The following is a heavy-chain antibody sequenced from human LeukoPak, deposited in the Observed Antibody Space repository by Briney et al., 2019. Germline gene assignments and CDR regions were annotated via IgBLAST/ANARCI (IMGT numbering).Heavy chain of an antibody. V-gene: IGHV3-48*03. CDR3: ARDDFYGSGSYLFDY. J-gene: IGHJ4*02. CDR2: ISSSGSTI. Sequence: GGSLRLSCAASGFSFSTYEMNWVRQAPGKGLEWVSYISSSGSTIYYADSVKGRFTISRDNAKNSLYLQMNSLRAEDTAVYYCARDDFYGSGSYLFDYWGQGTLVTVSS. D-gene: IGHD3-10*01. CDR1: GFSFSTYE.